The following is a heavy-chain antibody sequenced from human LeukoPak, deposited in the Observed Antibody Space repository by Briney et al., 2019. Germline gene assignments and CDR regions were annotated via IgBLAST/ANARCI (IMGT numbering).Heavy chain of an antibody. D-gene: IGHD4-17*01. V-gene: IGHV4-59*08. CDR3: ASEVGYGDYVWYFDL. CDR2: IYYSGNT. CDR1: VYPISSYH. J-gene: IGHJ2*01. Sequence: SETLSLTCSVSVYPISSYHGSWIRQPPGKGVEWIGYIYYSGNTNYNPSLKSRVTISLDTSKNQYSLKQRSVTAADTAVQYCASEVGYGDYVWYFDLWGRGTLVTVSS.